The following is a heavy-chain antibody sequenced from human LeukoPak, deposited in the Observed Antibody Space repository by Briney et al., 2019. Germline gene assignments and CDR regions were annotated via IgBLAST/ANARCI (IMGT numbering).Heavy chain of an antibody. CDR1: GGSISSYY. CDR3: ARDKDYFDSGGAFDI. V-gene: IGHV4-59*01. J-gene: IGHJ3*02. D-gene: IGHD3-22*01. Sequence: SETLSLTCTVSGGSISSYYWSWIRQPPGKGLEWIGYIYYSGSTNYNPSLKSRVTMSVDTSKNQFSLKLSSVTAADTAVYYCARDKDYFDSGGAFDIWGQGTMVAVSS. CDR2: IYYSGST.